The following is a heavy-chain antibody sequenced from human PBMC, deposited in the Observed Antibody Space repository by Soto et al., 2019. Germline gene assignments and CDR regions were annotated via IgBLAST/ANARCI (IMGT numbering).Heavy chain of an antibody. CDR3: ARDSTYAILG. V-gene: IGHV3-74*01. D-gene: IGHD3-16*01. J-gene: IGHJ4*02. Sequence: EVQLVESGGDLVQSGGSLILSCAASGFTFSSYWMHWVRQAPGKGLVWVSRINGDGSSTTYADSVKGRFTISRDNAKNTLYLQINSLRAEDTAVYYCARDSTYAILGWGQGTLVTVSS. CDR2: INGDGSST. CDR1: GFTFSSYW.